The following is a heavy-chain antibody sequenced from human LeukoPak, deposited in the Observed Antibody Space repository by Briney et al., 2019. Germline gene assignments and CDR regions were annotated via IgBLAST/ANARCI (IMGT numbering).Heavy chain of an antibody. D-gene: IGHD5-24*01. Sequence: GGSLRLSCAASGFTFDDYAMHWVRQAPGKGLEWVSGISWNSGSIGYADSVKGRFTISRDNAKNSLYLQMNSLRAEDTALYYCASLGEMATIGVFDIWGQGTMVTVSS. CDR2: ISWNSGSI. J-gene: IGHJ3*02. CDR3: ASLGEMATIGVFDI. CDR1: GFTFDDYA. V-gene: IGHV3-9*01.